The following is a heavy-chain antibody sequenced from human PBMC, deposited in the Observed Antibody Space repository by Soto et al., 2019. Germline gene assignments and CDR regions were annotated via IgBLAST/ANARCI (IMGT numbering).Heavy chain of an antibody. J-gene: IGHJ4*02. CDR1: GGSISSSAYY. CDR3: ARQVEVTYFDY. D-gene: IGHD1-1*01. V-gene: IGHV4-39*01. Sequence: QLHLQESGPGLLKPSETLSLTCTVSGGSISSSAYYWGWIRQPPGKRLEWIASISYSGSTYYNPPLKSRVTISVDTSKNQFSLKLRSMTAADTAVYYCARQVEVTYFDYWGQGTLVTVSS. CDR2: ISYSGST.